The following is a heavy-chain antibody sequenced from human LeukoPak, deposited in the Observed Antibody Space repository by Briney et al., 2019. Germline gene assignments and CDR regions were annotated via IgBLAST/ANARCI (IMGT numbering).Heavy chain of an antibody. CDR3: ARGSLVRAPYYYFYMDV. Sequence: PSETLSLTCTVSDDSISKNYWTWVRQAPRKGLEWIGYISYNGIPSSTFDTDETNYKTSLKSRVTISCDKSRNQFSLRLSAVTAADTAVYYCARGSLVRAPYYYFYMDVWGKGITVIFSS. J-gene: IGHJ6*03. CDR1: DDSISKNY. CDR2: ISYNGIPSSTFDTDET. V-gene: IGHV4-59*01. D-gene: IGHD4-23*01.